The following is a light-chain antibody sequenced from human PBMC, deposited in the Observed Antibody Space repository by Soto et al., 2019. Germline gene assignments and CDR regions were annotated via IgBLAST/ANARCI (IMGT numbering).Light chain of an antibody. V-gene: IGKV1-39*01. J-gene: IGKJ2*01. Sequence: DIQMTQSPSSLSASVGDRVTITCRASQGISTYLNWYQHRPGRAPRLLISAASTLQSGVPSRFSGSGSGTDFTLTIRSLKPEDFATYYCQQSYSTPYTFGQGDKVEIK. CDR1: QGISTY. CDR2: AAS. CDR3: QQSYSTPYT.